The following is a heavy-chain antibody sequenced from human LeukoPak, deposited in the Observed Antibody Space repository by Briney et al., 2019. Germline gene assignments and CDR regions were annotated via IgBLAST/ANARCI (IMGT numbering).Heavy chain of an antibody. V-gene: IGHV4-31*03. CDR1: GGSISSGGYF. Sequence: SQTLSLTCTVSGGSISSGGYFWSWIRPHPGKGLECIGYIYYSGSTYYNPSLRSRVTISVDTSKNQFSLKLSSVTAADTAVYYCARRYYDNSGYRYYFDYWGQGTLVTVSS. D-gene: IGHD3-22*01. CDR2: IYYSGST. J-gene: IGHJ4*02. CDR3: ARRYYDNSGYRYYFDY.